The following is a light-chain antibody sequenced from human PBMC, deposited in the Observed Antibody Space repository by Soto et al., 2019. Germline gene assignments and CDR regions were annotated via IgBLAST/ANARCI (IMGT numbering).Light chain of an antibody. Sequence: QLVLTQSPSASASLGASVKLTCTLSSGHYSYAIAWHQQQPEKGPRYLMKLNSDGSHSKGDGIPDRFSGSSSGAERYLPISILQSEDDADYYCQTWDADMEVFGGGTKLTVL. J-gene: IGLJ2*01. CDR1: SGHYSYA. CDR2: LNSDGSH. CDR3: QTWDADMEV. V-gene: IGLV4-69*01.